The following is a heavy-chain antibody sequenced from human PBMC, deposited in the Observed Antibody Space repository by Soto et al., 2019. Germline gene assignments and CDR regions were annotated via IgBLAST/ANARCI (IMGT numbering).Heavy chain of an antibody. CDR1: WFTLWGFS. V-gene: IGHV3-49*03. CDR3: TRDEGVSSSSFSYYPDY. CDR2: IRSKAYGGTT. J-gene: IGHJ4*02. Sequence: SGGALGLSCSPSWFTLWGFSISWFRPAPGEGVGWVGFIRSKAYGGTTEYAASVKGRFTISRDDSKSIAYLQMNSLKTEDTAVYYCTRDEGVSSSSFSYYPDYWGQGTLVTVSS. D-gene: IGHD6-6*01.